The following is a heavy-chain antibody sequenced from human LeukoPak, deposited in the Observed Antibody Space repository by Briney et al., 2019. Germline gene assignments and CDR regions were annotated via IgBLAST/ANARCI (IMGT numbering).Heavy chain of an antibody. Sequence: PGRSLRLSCAASGFTVSSNYMSWVRQAPGKGLEWVSVIYSGGSTYYEDSVKGRFTISRHNSKNTLYLQMNSLRAEDTAVYYCARGTSGSYSDAFDIWGQGTMVTVSS. J-gene: IGHJ3*02. V-gene: IGHV3-53*04. CDR3: ARGTSGSYSDAFDI. D-gene: IGHD1-26*01. CDR2: IYSGGST. CDR1: GFTVSSNY.